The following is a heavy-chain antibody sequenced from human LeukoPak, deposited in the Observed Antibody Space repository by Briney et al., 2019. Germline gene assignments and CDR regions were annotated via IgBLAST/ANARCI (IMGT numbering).Heavy chain of an antibody. J-gene: IGHJ5*02. CDR2: INPSGGST. V-gene: IGHV1-46*01. CDR3: ARRTPGIAVAGTGKWFDP. Sequence: ASVKVSCKASGYTFTSYYMHWVRQAPGQGLEWMGIINPSGGSTSYAQKFQGRVTMTRDTSTSTVYMELSSLRSEDTAVYYCARRTPGIAVAGTGKWFDPWGQETLVTVSS. D-gene: IGHD6-19*01. CDR1: GYTFTSYY.